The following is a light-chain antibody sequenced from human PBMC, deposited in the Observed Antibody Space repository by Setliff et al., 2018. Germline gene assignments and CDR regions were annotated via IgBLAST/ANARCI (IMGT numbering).Light chain of an antibody. CDR1: SSNIGSNT. CDR3: AAWDAKLSAYV. J-gene: IGLJ1*01. V-gene: IGLV1-44*01. CDR2: SNN. Sequence: QSALAQPPSASGTPGQRVTISCSGGSSNIGSNTVNWYQQLPGTAPKLLMHSNNQRPSGVPDLFSGSKSGTSASLAISGLQSEDEADYYCAAWDAKLSAYVFGIGTKVTVL.